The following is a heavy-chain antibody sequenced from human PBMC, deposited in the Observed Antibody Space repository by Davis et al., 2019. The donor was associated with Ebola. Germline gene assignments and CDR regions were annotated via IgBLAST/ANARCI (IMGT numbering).Heavy chain of an antibody. V-gene: IGHV3-53*01. CDR2: IYIGGNT. J-gene: IGHJ5*02. D-gene: IGHD2-8*01. Sequence: GGSLRLSCAASGVTVSSNYMSWVRQAPGKGLEWVSVIYIGGNTYYADSVKGRFTISRDISKNTVYLQMNSLRAEDTAVYYCTGDIVLMGTRDPWGQGTLVTVSS. CDR3: TGDIVLMGTRDP. CDR1: GVTVSSNY.